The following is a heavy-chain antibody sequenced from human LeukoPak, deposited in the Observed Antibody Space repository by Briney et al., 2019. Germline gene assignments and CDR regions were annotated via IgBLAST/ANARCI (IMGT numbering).Heavy chain of an antibody. D-gene: IGHD3-16*01. CDR2: INHSGST. CDR1: GGSFSGYY. V-gene: IGHV4-34*01. Sequence: SETLSLTCAVYGGSFSGYYWSWIRQPPGKGLEWIGEINHSGSTNYNPSLKSRVTISVDTSKNQFSLKLSSVTAADTAVYYCARGPEWGHIDYWGQGTLATVSS. J-gene: IGHJ4*02. CDR3: ARGPEWGHIDY.